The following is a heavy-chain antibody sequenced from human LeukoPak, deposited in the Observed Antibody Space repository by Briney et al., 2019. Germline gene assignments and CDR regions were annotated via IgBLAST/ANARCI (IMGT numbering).Heavy chain of an antibody. V-gene: IGHV3-7*01. CDR2: IHPDGSDI. Sequence: PGGSLRLSCAASGFPFGSYWMSWIRQAPGKGLEWVANIHPDGSDIYNVNSMKGRFTISRDNAKNSLYLQMNSLRAEDTAVYYCARDGYSYGSFDYWGQGTLVTVSS. CDR1: GFPFGSYW. CDR3: ARDGYSYGSFDY. J-gene: IGHJ4*02. D-gene: IGHD5-18*01.